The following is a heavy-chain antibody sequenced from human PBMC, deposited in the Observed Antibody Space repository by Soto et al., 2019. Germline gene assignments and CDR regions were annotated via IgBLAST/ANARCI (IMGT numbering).Heavy chain of an antibody. CDR2: ISSSSSYI. Sequence: GGSLRLSCAASVFTFSSYSMNWVRQAPGKGLEWVSSISSSSSYIYYADSVKGRFTISRDNAKNSLYLQMNSLRAEDTAVYYCARSEELLWFGELSYYYYGMDVWGQGTTVTVSS. D-gene: IGHD3-10*01. CDR1: VFTFSSYS. J-gene: IGHJ6*02. V-gene: IGHV3-21*01. CDR3: ARSEELLWFGELSYYYYGMDV.